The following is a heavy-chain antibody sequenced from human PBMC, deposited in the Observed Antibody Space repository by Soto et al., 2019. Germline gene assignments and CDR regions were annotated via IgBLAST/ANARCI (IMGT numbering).Heavy chain of an antibody. V-gene: IGHV1-69*01. Sequence: QVQRVQSGAEVKKPGSSVRVSCKASGGTFSSFAMSWVRQAPGQGLEWIGGIIPIFGTPYYAQNFQGRVTIAADESTSTAYMELSCLRSEDTAVYYCAREFRSNFGHFDYWGQGTLVTVSS. CDR3: AREFRSNFGHFDY. J-gene: IGHJ4*02. CDR2: IIPIFGTP. D-gene: IGHD1-26*01. CDR1: GGTFSSFA.